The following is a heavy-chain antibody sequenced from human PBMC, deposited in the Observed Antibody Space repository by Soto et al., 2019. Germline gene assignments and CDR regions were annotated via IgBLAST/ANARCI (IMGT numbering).Heavy chain of an antibody. CDR2: VFRSGST. CDR3: ARGSYGAGSDY. V-gene: IGHV4-30-2*01. CDR1: GGSISSGDYS. Sequence: SETLSLTCTVSGGSISSGDYSWSWLRQPPGKGLEWIGYVFRSGSTYYSPSLKSRVTISVDGSKNQFSRKLTSVTAADTGVYYCARGSYGAGSDYWGQGTLVTVSS. D-gene: IGHD3-10*01. J-gene: IGHJ4*02.